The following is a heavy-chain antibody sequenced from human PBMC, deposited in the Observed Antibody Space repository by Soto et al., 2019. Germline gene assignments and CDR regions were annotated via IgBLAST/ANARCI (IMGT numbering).Heavy chain of an antibody. J-gene: IGHJ6*02. V-gene: IGHV1-3*01. CDR1: GYTFTSYT. D-gene: IGHD2-21*01. CDR3: ARRGDYDYNGMGV. CDR2: ITAGNGNT. Sequence: QVQLVQSGAEVKKPGASVKVSCKTSGYTFTSYTIHWVRQAPGQRLEWMGWITAGNGNTKHSQKFQDRVTFTRDTSATTAYMELSNLSPDDTAVYYCARRGDYDYNGMGVWGQGTTVTVSS.